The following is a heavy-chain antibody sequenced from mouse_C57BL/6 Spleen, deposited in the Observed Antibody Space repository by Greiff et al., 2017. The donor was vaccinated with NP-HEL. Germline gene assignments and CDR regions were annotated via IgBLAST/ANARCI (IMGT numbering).Heavy chain of an antibody. Sequence: EVQLQQSGPELVKPGASVKISCKASGYTFTDYYMNWVKQSHGKSLEWIGDINPNNGGTSYNQKFKGKATLTVDKSSSTAYMELHSLTSEDSAVYYCARETMVTWGQGTLVTVSA. D-gene: IGHD2-2*01. V-gene: IGHV1-26*01. J-gene: IGHJ3*02. CDR3: ARETMVT. CDR2: INPNNGGT. CDR1: GYTFTDYY.